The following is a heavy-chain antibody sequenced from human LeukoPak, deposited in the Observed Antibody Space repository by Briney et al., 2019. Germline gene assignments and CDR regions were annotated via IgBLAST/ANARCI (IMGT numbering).Heavy chain of an antibody. CDR2: IIPIFGTA. CDR1: GGTFSSYA. J-gene: IGHJ4*02. Sequence: SVKVSCKASGGTFSSYAISWVRQAPGQGLEWMGRIIPIFGTANYAQKFQGRVTITQDESTSTAYMELSSLRSEDTAVYYCARAVRDDFWSGYYYFDYWGQGTLVTVSS. CDR3: ARAVRDDFWSGYYYFDY. V-gene: IGHV1-69*13. D-gene: IGHD3-3*01.